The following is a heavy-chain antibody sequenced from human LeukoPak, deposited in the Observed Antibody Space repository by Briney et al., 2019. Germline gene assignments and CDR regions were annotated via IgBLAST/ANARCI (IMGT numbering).Heavy chain of an antibody. CDR1: GFTFSSYW. D-gene: IGHD3-22*01. CDR2: INSDGSST. J-gene: IGHJ3*02. Sequence: QSGGSLRLSCAASGFTFSSYWMHWVRQAPGKGLVWVSRINSDGSSTSYADSVKGRFTISSDNAKNTLYLQMNSLRAEDTAVYYCARDRDSSGYYFDAFDIWGQGTMVTVSS. CDR3: ARDRDSSGYYFDAFDI. V-gene: IGHV3-74*01.